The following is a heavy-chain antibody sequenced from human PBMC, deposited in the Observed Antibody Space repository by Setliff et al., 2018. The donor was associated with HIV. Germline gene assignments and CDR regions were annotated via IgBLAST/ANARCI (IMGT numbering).Heavy chain of an antibody. Sequence: KSSETLSLTCTVSSGSISDSRYYWGWIRQAPGKGLEWIGSIYYAGSLYYSPSLKSRLTVSVDTSKNQFSLTLSAVTATDTAVYYCASQYCSAGSCFSDYWGQGTMVTVS. J-gene: IGHJ4*02. D-gene: IGHD2-15*01. CDR3: ASQYCSAGSCFSDY. CDR1: SGSISDSRYY. V-gene: IGHV4-39*01. CDR2: IYYAGSL.